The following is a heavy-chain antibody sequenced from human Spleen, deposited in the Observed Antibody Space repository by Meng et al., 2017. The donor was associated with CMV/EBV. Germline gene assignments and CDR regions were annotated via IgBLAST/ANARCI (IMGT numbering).Heavy chain of an antibody. J-gene: IGHJ4*02. D-gene: IGHD6-13*01. Sequence: LRLSCAISGDSVSSNSAAWNWIRQSPSRGLEWLGRAYFRSEWYNDYAVSVKSRITINPDTSKNQFSLQLNSVTPEDTAVYYCVRVRIAAPQQQLWAAADYWGQGTLVTVSS. CDR3: VRVRIAAPQQQLWAAADY. CDR2: AYFRSEWYN. V-gene: IGHV6-1*01. CDR1: GDSVSSNSAA.